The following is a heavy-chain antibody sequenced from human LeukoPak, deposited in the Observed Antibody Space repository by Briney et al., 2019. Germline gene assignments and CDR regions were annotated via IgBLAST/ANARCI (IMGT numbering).Heavy chain of an antibody. J-gene: IGHJ5*02. Sequence: SETLSLTCTVSGGSISSYYWSWIRQPPGKGLGWIGYIYYSGSTNYNPSLKSRVTISVDTSKNQFSLKLSSVTAADTAVYYCARGGTMVRGDKNNWFDPWGQGTLVTVSS. CDR2: IYYSGST. CDR3: ARGGTMVRGDKNNWFDP. CDR1: GGSISSYY. V-gene: IGHV4-59*01. D-gene: IGHD3-10*01.